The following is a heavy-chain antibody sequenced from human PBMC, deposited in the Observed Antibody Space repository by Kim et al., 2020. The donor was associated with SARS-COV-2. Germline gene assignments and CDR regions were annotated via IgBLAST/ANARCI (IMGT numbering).Heavy chain of an antibody. D-gene: IGHD2-2*01. CDR1: GGSFSGYY. V-gene: IGHV4-34*01. CDR3: ASLIVVVPAAPYYYMDV. CDR2: INHSGST. J-gene: IGHJ6*03. Sequence: PETLSLTCAVYGGSFSGYYWSWIRQPPGKGLEWIGEINHSGSTNYNPSLKSRVTISVDTSKNQFSLKLSSVTAADTAVYYCASLIVVVPAAPYYYMDVWG.